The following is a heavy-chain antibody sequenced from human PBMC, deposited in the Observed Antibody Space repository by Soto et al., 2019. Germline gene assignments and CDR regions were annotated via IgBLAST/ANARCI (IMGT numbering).Heavy chain of an antibody. D-gene: IGHD5-12*01. CDR1: GYTFTSYA. Sequence: ASVKVSCKASGYTFTSYAMHWVRQAPGQRLEWMGWINAGNGNTKYSQKFQGRVTITRDTSASTAYMELSSLRSEDTAVYYCARAFGGYGYYYYYGMDVWGQGTTVTVSS. CDR3: ARAFGGYGYYYYYGMDV. J-gene: IGHJ6*02. V-gene: IGHV1-3*01. CDR2: INAGNGNT.